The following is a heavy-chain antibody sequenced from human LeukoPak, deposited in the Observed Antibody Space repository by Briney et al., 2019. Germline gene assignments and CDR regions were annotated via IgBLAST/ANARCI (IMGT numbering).Heavy chain of an antibody. Sequence: GGSLRLSCAASGFTFSSYSMNWVRQAPGKGLEWASSISSSSSYIYYADSVKGRFTISRDNAKNSLYLQMNSLRAEDTAVYYCARGEYYGSGSYRWFDPWGQGTLVTVSS. J-gene: IGHJ5*02. D-gene: IGHD3-10*01. CDR2: ISSSSSYI. CDR1: GFTFSSYS. V-gene: IGHV3-21*01. CDR3: ARGEYYGSGSYRWFDP.